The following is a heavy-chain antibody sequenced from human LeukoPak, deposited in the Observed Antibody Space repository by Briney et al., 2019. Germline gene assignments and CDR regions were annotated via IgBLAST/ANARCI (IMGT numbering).Heavy chain of an antibody. CDR2: IYYSGST. Sequence: SETLSLTCTVSAGSISTYYWSWIRQPPGKGLEWIGYIYYSGSTNYNPSLKSRVTISVDTSKNQFSLKLSSVTAADTAVYYCASPGYSYGISFDYWGQGTLVTVSS. CDR1: AGSISTYY. V-gene: IGHV4-59*08. D-gene: IGHD5-18*01. CDR3: ASPGYSYGISFDY. J-gene: IGHJ4*02.